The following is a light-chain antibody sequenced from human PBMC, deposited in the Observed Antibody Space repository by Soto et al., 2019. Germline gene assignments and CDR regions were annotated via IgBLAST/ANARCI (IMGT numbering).Light chain of an antibody. J-gene: IGKJ1*01. CDR1: QNIGVY. CDR2: AAS. V-gene: IGKV1-39*01. Sequence: DIQMTQSPSSLSASVGDRVTITCRASQNIGVYLNWYQKKPGKAPKLLIHAASSLHSGVPSTLSGSGSGTDFALTISSLQPEDFATYYCHQTDDNTWPFAQGTKVDIX. CDR3: HQTDDNTWP.